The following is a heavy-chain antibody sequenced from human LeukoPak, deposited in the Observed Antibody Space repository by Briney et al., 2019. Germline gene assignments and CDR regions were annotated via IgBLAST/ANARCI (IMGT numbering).Heavy chain of an antibody. CDR2: ISGSGGST. J-gene: IGHJ4*02. CDR3: ARPYYYDSSGYYFPY. Sequence: GGSLRLSCAASGFTFSSYAMSWVRQAPGKGLEWVSAISGSGGSTYYADSVKGRFTISRDNSKNTLYLQMNRLRAEDTAVYYCARPYYYDSSGYYFPYWGQGTLVTVSS. V-gene: IGHV3-23*01. CDR1: GFTFSSYA. D-gene: IGHD3-22*01.